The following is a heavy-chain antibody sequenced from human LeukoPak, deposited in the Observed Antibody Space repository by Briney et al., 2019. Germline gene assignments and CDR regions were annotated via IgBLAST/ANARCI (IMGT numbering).Heavy chain of an antibody. CDR2: VNPNSGDT. CDR3: ARDVGYDSSGYPQHPIDY. V-gene: IGHV1-2*02. D-gene: IGHD3-22*01. Sequence: ASVKVSCKASGYIFTGYYMHWVRQAPGQGLEWMGWVNPNSGDTNYAQKFQGRVTMTRDTSISTAYMELSRLRSDDTAVYYCARDVGYDSSGYPQHPIDYWGQGTLVTVSS. J-gene: IGHJ4*02. CDR1: GYIFTGYY.